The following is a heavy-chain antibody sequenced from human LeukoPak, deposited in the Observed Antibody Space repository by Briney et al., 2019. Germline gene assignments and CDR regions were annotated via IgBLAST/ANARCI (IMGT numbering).Heavy chain of an antibody. J-gene: IGHJ4*02. D-gene: IGHD2-21*02. V-gene: IGHV4-31*03. CDR2: IYYSGSS. CDR3: ARCVGGRACYSDY. CDR1: GGSISSGGYY. Sequence: SQTLSLTFTVSGGSISSGGYYWSWIRQHPGKGLEWIGYIYYSGSSYYNPSLKSRVSTSVDTSKNQFSLKLSSVTAADTAMYYCARCVGGRACYSDYWGQGTLVTVSS.